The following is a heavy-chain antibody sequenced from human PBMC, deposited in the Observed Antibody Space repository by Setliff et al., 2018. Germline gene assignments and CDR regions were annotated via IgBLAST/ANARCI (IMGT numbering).Heavy chain of an antibody. V-gene: IGHV1-2*02. CDR1: GYTFSDYY. Sequence: GASVKVSCKTSGYTFSDYYVHWVRQAPRQGLEWMGWINPNRGATNFARRFEGRVTLTRDTSINTAYMELSRLRHDDTAIYYCAKDGSSVVRFLEWSHKDYYYMDVWGKGTTVTVSS. CDR2: INPNRGAT. J-gene: IGHJ6*03. CDR3: AKDGSSVVRFLEWSHKDYYYMDV. D-gene: IGHD3-3*01.